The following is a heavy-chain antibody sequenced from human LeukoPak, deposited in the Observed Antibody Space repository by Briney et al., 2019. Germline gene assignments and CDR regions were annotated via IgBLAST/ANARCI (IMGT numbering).Heavy chain of an antibody. CDR2: IWYDGSNK. J-gene: IGHJ4*02. CDR1: GFTFSGYG. D-gene: IGHD1-26*01. V-gene: IGHV3-33*01. CDR3: ARDRWEGTFSDY. Sequence: GGSLRLSCAASGFTFSGYGMHWVRQAPGRGLEWVAVIWYDGSNKYYADSVKGRFTISRDNSKNTLYLQMNSLRAEDTAVYCCARDRWEGTFSDYWGQGTLVTVSS.